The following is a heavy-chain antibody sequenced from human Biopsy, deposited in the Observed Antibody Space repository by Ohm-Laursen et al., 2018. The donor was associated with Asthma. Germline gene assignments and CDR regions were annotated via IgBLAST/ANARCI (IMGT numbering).Heavy chain of an antibody. D-gene: IGHD1-1*01. J-gene: IGHJ3*02. CDR1: GFPFSHYG. CDR2: ISKDASTQ. Sequence: SLRLSCAASGFPFSHYGMHWVRQAPGKGLEWVGVISKDASTQDYADSVKGRFTMARDNSKNTLDLRMNSLREEDTAVYYCVRDGTDDAFDIWGQGTVVSVSS. CDR3: VRDGTDDAFDI. V-gene: IGHV3-30*06.